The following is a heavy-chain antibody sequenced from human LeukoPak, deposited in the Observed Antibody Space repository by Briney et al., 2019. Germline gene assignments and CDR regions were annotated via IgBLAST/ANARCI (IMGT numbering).Heavy chain of an antibody. V-gene: IGHV1-8*01. CDR1: GYTFTNYD. D-gene: IGHD2-21*02. J-gene: IGHJ3*01. CDR2: MTPNSGNT. CDR3: AFCGGDCGGAFDV. Sequence: ASVKVSCKASGYTFTNYDINWLRQGTGQGLEWMAWMTPNSGNTGHEQKFQGRLTMTRDISISTAYMEWSSLRSEDTAVYYCAFCGGDCGGAFDVWGQGTTVTVSS.